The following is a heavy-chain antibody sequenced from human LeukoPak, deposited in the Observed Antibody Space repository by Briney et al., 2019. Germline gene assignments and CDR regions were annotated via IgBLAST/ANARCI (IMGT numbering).Heavy chain of an antibody. V-gene: IGHV3-23*01. CDR1: GFTFNTYA. CDR2: ISGSGGTT. Sequence: GGSLRLSCAASGFTFNTYAMSWVRQAPGKGLEWVSTISGSGGTTYYADSVKGRLTISRDNSKNTLYLQMNSLRAEDTAVYYCANSYSSGWYIYWGQGTLVTVSS. J-gene: IGHJ4*02. CDR3: ANSYSSGWYIY. D-gene: IGHD6-19*01.